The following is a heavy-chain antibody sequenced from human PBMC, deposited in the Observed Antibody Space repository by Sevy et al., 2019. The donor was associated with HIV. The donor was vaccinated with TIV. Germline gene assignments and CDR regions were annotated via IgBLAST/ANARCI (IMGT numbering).Heavy chain of an antibody. Sequence: GGSLRLSCAASGFTFSRDYMHWVRQAPGKGLEWVAHIKGDGSTKRYVDSVKGRFTISRDNAKNTVYLQMNSLRAEDSAVYYCARETGSIDDWGQGTLVTVSS. CDR2: IKGDGSTK. CDR3: ARETGSIDD. V-gene: IGHV3-74*01. J-gene: IGHJ4*02. CDR1: GFTFSRDY. D-gene: IGHD3-10*01.